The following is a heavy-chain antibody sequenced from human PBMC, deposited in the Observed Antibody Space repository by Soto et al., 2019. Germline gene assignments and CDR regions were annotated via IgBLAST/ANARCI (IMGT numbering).Heavy chain of an antibody. CDR3: ARSRYYYDSSGYYGHPYYFDY. Sequence: TLSLTCAVYGGSFSGYYWSWIRQPPGKGLEWIGEINHSGSTNYNPSLKSRVTISVDTSKSQFSLKLSSVTAADTAVYYCARSRYYYDSSGYYGHPYYFDYWGQGTLVTVSS. CDR1: GGSFSGYY. J-gene: IGHJ4*02. CDR2: INHSGST. D-gene: IGHD3-22*01. V-gene: IGHV4-34*01.